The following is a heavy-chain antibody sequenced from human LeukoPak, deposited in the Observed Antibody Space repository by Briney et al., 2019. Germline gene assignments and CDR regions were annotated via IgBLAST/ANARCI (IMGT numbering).Heavy chain of an antibody. CDR2: IYHSGST. D-gene: IGHD2-2*01. CDR3: ARSYCISTSCYAYFDY. V-gene: IGHV4-4*02. CDR1: GGSISSSNW. J-gene: IGHJ4*02. Sequence: PSGTLSLTCAVSGGSISSSNWWRWVRQPPGKGLEWIGEIYHSGSTNYNPSLKSRVTISLDTSKNQFSLNLNFVTAADTAVYYCARSYCISTSCYAYFDYWGQGTLVTVSS.